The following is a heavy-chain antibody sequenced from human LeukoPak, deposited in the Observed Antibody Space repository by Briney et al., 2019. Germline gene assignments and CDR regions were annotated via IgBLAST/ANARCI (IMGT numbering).Heavy chain of an antibody. V-gene: IGHV4-34*01. CDR3: ARRGYDFWSGYPVDY. D-gene: IGHD3-3*01. J-gene: IGHJ4*02. Sequence: SGTLSLTCAVYGGSFSGYYWSWIRQPPGKGLEWIGEINHSGSTNYNPSLKSRVTISVDTSKNQFSLKLSSVTAADTAVYYCARRGYDFWSGYPVDYWGQGTLVTVSS. CDR2: INHSGST. CDR1: GGSFSGYY.